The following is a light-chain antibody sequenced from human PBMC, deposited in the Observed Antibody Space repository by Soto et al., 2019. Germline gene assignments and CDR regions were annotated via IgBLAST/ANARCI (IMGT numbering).Light chain of an antibody. CDR2: DAS. J-gene: IGKJ4*01. CDR3: QQYGDSPLT. Sequence: EIVLTESPATLSFSPVERATLSCRASQSVSSYLAWYQQKPGQAPRLLIYDASNRATGIPARFSGCGSGTDFTLTISRLEPEDFAVYHCQQYGDSPLTFGGGTKVDIK. CDR1: QSVSSY. V-gene: IGKV3-11*01.